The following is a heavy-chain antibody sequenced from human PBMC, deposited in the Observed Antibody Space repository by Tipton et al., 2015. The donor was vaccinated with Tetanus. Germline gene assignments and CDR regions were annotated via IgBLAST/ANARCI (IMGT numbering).Heavy chain of an antibody. CDR3: ARHQSGYFTPFDY. Sequence: TLSLTCTVSGASIRGGTFYWGWIRQPPGKGLEWIGSIYDSGDTYYIPSLKSRVTISMDTSTNQFSLTLSSMTAADTGVYYCARHQSGYFTPFDYWGQGKLVTVSS. J-gene: IGHJ4*02. D-gene: IGHD3-3*01. CDR1: GASIRGGTFY. V-gene: IGHV4-39*01. CDR2: IYDSGDT.